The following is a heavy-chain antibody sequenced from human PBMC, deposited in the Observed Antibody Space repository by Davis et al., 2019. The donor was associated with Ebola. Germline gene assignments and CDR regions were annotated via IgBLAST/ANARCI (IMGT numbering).Heavy chain of an antibody. CDR2: INPNSGGT. Sequence: ASVKVSCKTPGYSFTSNIMHWVRRAPGQGLEWLGWINPNSGGTEFAQNFKGLVTMTRDTSINIAYLDLTRLKSDDTAVYYCARGLDFWSGYSTRSDFDFWGQGTPVTVSS. CDR3: ARGLDFWSGYSTRSDFDF. D-gene: IGHD3-3*01. J-gene: IGHJ4*02. V-gene: IGHV1-2*04. CDR1: GYSFTSNI.